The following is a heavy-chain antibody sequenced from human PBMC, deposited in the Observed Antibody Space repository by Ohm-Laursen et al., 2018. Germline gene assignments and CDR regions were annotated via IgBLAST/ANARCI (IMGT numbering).Heavy chain of an antibody. J-gene: IGHJ4*02. CDR2: INGSGGST. Sequence: SLRLSCTASGFTFSSYAMSWVRQAPGKGLEWVSVINGSGGSTYYADSVKGQFTISRDNSKNTLYLQMNILRAEDTAVYYCAKSVWGYCSSTSCPPGYWGQGTLVTVSS. CDR3: AKSVWGYCSSTSCPPGY. CDR1: GFTFSSYA. D-gene: IGHD2-2*01. V-gene: IGHV3-23*01.